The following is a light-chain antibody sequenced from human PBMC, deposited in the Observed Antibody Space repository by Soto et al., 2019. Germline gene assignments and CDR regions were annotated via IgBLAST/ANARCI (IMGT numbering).Light chain of an antibody. CDR3: QAWDSRVV. V-gene: IGLV3-1*01. Sequence: SYELTQPPSVSVSPGQTASITCSGDKLGDYFTYWYQQRPGQSPILHIYQDNKRPSGIPERFSGSSSGNTATLTISGTQTMDEAEYDGQAWDSRVVFGGGTKLTVL. CDR1: KLGDYF. J-gene: IGLJ2*01. CDR2: QDN.